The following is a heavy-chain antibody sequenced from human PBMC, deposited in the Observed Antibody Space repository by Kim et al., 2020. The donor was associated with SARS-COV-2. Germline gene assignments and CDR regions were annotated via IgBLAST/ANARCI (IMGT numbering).Heavy chain of an antibody. CDR1: GFTFSSYA. V-gene: IGHV3-64D*06. CDR3: VKDHFYDSSGYSYYYYYGMDV. D-gene: IGHD3-22*01. J-gene: IGHJ6*02. Sequence: GGSLRLSCSASGFTFSSYAMHWVRQAPGKGLEYVSAISSNGGSTYYADSVKGRFTISRDNSKNTLYLQMSSMRAEDTAVYYCVKDHFYDSSGYSYYYYYGMDVWGQGTTVTVSS. CDR2: ISSNGGST.